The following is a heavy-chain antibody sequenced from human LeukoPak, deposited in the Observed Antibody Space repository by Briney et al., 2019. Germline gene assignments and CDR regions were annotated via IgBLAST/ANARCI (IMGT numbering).Heavy chain of an antibody. V-gene: IGHV4-4*07. Sequence: SETLSLTCTVSGGSISSYYWSWIRQPAGKGLEWIGRIYTSGSTNYNPSLKSRVTMSVDTSKNQFSLKLSSVTAADTAVYYCARGGLERLSIGPHMDVWGKGTTVTVSS. CDR3: ARGGLERLSIGPHMDV. CDR1: GGSISSYY. D-gene: IGHD3-3*01. CDR2: IYTSGST. J-gene: IGHJ6*03.